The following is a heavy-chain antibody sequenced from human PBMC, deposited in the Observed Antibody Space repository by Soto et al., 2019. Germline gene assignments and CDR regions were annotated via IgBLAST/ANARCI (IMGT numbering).Heavy chain of an antibody. J-gene: IGHJ4*02. CDR2: ISYDGSNK. Sequence: GGSLRLSCAASGFTFSIYAMHWACQAPGKGLEWVAVISYDGSNKYYADSVKGRFTISRDNSKNTLYLQMNSLRAEDTAVYYCARVMGYYDSSGYYDYWGQGTLVTVSS. V-gene: IGHV3-30-3*01. CDR1: GFTFSIYA. D-gene: IGHD3-22*01. CDR3: ARVMGYYDSSGYYDY.